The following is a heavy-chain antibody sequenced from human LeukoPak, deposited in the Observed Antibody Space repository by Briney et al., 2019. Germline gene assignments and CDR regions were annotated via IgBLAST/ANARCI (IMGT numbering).Heavy chain of an antibody. V-gene: IGHV4-59*12. J-gene: IGHJ4*02. Sequence: SETLSLTCTVSGGSISSYYWSWIRQPPGKGLEWIGYIYYSGSTNYNPSLKSRVTISVDTSKNQFSLKLSSVTAADTAVYYCARGFGGAAAMDYWGQGTLVTVSS. D-gene: IGHD2-2*01. CDR1: GGSISSYY. CDR3: ARGFGGAAAMDY. CDR2: IYYSGST.